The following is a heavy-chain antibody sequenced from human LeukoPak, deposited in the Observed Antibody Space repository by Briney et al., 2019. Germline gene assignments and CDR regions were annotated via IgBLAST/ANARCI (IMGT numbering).Heavy chain of an antibody. CDR3: ASLKYSNYDNTDY. CDR1: GFSFSSYW. CDR2: ISSSSSYI. D-gene: IGHD4-11*01. Sequence: GGSLRLSCAASGFSFSSYWMSWVRQAPGKGLEWVSSISSSSSYIYYADSVKGRFTISRDNAKNSLYLQMNSLRAEDTAVYYCASLKYSNYDNTDYWGQGTLVTVSS. V-gene: IGHV3-21*01. J-gene: IGHJ4*02.